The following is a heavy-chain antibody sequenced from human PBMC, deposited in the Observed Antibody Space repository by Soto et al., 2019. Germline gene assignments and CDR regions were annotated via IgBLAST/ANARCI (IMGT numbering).Heavy chain of an antibody. Sequence: PSETLSLTCNVSGASISSHYWSWIRQSPGKGLEWIGYIYYSGSTNYNPSLKSRVTISVDTSKNQFSLKLSSVTAADTAVYYCARVGNYYDSSGYPSWDSWFDPWGQGTLVTVSS. CDR3: ARVGNYYDSSGYPSWDSWFDP. CDR1: GASISSHY. J-gene: IGHJ5*02. CDR2: IYYSGST. V-gene: IGHV4-59*11. D-gene: IGHD3-22*01.